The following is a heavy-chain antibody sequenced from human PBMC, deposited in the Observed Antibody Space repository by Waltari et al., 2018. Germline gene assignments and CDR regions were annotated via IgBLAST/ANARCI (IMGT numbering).Heavy chain of an antibody. J-gene: IGHJ4*02. V-gene: IGHV1-69-2*01. CDR2: LDPENGAT. CDR3: ANSMSGPRVQ. Sequence: EAQLIQSGAQVKSPGATVKVSCKAFGCIFTDYDMHWMQQVPGKGPEWMARLDPENGATEFADRFQGRLTVTADTSTDTAYMELSGLTSEDTATYYCANSMSGPRVQWGQGTQVTVSP. CDR1: GCIFTDYD. D-gene: IGHD3-3*01.